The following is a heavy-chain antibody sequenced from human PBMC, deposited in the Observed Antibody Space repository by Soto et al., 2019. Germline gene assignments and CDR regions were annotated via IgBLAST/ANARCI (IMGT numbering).Heavy chain of an antibody. J-gene: IGHJ4*02. CDR2: ISGSGGST. CDR1: GFTFSSYA. V-gene: IGHV3-23*01. CDR3: AKVGYGDYYFDY. Sequence: LRLSCAASGFTFSSYAMSWVRQAPGKGLEWVSAISGSGGSTYYADSVKGRFTISRDNSKNTLYLQMNSLRAEDTAVYYCAKVGYGDYYFDYWGQGTLVTVSS. D-gene: IGHD4-17*01.